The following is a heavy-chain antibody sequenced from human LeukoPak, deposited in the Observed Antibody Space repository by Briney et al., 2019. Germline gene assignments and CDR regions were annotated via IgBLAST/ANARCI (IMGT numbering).Heavy chain of an antibody. V-gene: IGHV3-21*01. CDR2: ISSSSSYI. D-gene: IGHD3-10*01. CDR1: GFTFSSYS. CDR3: ARDLAVRGVSDY. J-gene: IGHJ4*02. Sequence: GGSLRLSCAASGFTFSSYSMNWVRQAPGKGLEWVSSISSSSSYIYYADSVKGRFTISRDNAKNSLYLQMNSLRAEDTAVYYCARDLAVRGVSDYWGQGTLVTVSS.